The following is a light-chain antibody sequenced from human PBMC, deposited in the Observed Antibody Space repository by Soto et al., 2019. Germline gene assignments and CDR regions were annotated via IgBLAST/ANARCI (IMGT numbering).Light chain of an antibody. CDR1: QGIGSD. J-gene: IGKJ1*01. Sequence: IQLTQSPSFLSASVGDRVTITCRASQGIGSDLAWYQQKPGKAPNLLIYAASTLQSGVPSRFSGSGSGTEFTLTISSLQPEDFATYHCQQVNSYPRTFGQGTKVDIK. CDR3: QQVNSYPRT. V-gene: IGKV1-9*01. CDR2: AAS.